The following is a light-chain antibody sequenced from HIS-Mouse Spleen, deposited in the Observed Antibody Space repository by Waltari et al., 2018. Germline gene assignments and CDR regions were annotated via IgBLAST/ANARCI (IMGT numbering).Light chain of an antibody. J-gene: IGKJ1*01. CDR1: QGISSY. Sequence: DIQLTQSPSFLSASVGDRVPITCRASQGISSYLAWYQPKPGEATKLLIYAASTLQSGVPSRFSGSGSGTEFTLTISSLQPEDFATYYCQQLNSYPPTFGQGTKVEIK. CDR2: AAS. CDR3: QQLNSYPPT. V-gene: IGKV1-9*01.